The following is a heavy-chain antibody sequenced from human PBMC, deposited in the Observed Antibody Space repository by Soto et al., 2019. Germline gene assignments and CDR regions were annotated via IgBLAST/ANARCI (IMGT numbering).Heavy chain of an antibody. CDR3: ARDLKFGQADY. Sequence: KSSETLSLTCTVSGGSISSYYWSWIRQPSGKGLEWIGRIYTSGSTNYNPPLKSRVTMSVDTSKNQFSLKLSSVTAADTAVYYCARDLKFGQADYWGQGTQVTVSS. D-gene: IGHD3-10*01. V-gene: IGHV4-4*07. J-gene: IGHJ4*02. CDR2: IYTSGST. CDR1: GGSISSYY.